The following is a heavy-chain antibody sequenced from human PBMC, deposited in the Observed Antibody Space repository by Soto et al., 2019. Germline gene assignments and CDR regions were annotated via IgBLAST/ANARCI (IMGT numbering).Heavy chain of an antibody. J-gene: IGHJ6*02. CDR3: AIVTPGNNLYYFSGLDF. CDR1: GFTFGSYS. V-gene: IGHV3-23*01. D-gene: IGHD1-1*01. CDR2: FRGSGDDGTT. Sequence: GGSLRLSCAASGFTFGSYSMSWVRQAPGKGREWVSGFRGSGDDGTTYYADSVKGRFTISRDNSKNMLFLQMNSLRPEDTGVYYCAIVTPGNNLYYFSGLDFSGQGTSVTVCS.